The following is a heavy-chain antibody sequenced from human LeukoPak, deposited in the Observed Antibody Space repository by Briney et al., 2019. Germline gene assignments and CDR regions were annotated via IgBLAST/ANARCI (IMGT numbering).Heavy chain of an antibody. CDR3: VRSPAVGNDKTGLYFYYMDV. D-gene: IGHD1-1*01. CDR1: GYIFTNYW. Sequence: GESLKISCKGSGYIFTNYWIGWVRQMPGKGLEWMGIIYPGDSDTRYSPSFQGQVTISADKSTNTGYPQWSTLKASDTAIYYCVRSPAVGNDKTGLYFYYMDVWGKGTTVTVSS. J-gene: IGHJ6*03. V-gene: IGHV5-51*01. CDR2: IYPGDSDT.